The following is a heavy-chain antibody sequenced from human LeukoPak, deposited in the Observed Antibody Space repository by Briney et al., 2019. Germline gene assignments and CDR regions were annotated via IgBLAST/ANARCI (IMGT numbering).Heavy chain of an antibody. J-gene: IGHJ1*01. V-gene: IGHV4-4*07. D-gene: IGHD1-26*01. CDR1: GASISSYY. CDR2: IYTSGST. CDR3: AREGELPAPPH. Sequence: SETLSLTCTVSGASISSYYWSWIRQPAGKGLEWIGRIYTSGSTNYNPSLKSRVTISVDTSKNQFSLKLSSVTAADTAVYYCAREGELPAPPHWGQGTLVTVSS.